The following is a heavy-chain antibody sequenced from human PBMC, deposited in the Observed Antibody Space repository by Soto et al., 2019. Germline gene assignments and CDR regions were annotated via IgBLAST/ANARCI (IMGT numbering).Heavy chain of an antibody. CDR1: GLTFSNYW. CDR2: IKEDGSEG. J-gene: IGHJ5*02. D-gene: IGHD2-21*01. V-gene: IGHV3-7*01. Sequence: PVGSLRLSCAASGLTFSNYWMSWVRQAPGKGLEWVADIKEDGSEGNYVDSVKGRFTISRDNAENSLYLQMNSLRAEDTAVYYCASARHIGPWGQGTLVTVSS. CDR3: ASARHIGP.